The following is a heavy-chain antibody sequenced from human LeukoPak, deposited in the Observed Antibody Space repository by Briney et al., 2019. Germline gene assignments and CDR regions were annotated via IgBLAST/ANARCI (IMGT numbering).Heavy chain of an antibody. V-gene: IGHV3-23*01. D-gene: IGHD4-17*01. J-gene: IGHJ4*02. CDR1: GFTFRTYA. CDR3: ANPGPTTAGYY. CDR2: ISGSGGST. Sequence: GGSLRLSCVASGFTFRTYAMHWVRQAPGKGLEWVSAISGSGGSTYYADSVKGRFTISRDNSKNTLYLQMNSLRAEDTAVYYCANPGPTTAGYYWGQGTLVTVSS.